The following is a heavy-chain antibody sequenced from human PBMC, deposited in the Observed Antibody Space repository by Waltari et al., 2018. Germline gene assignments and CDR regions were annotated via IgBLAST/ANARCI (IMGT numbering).Heavy chain of an antibody. Sequence: AEVKKPGSSVKVSCKASGGTFSSYAISWVRQAPGQGLEWMGRMIPILGIANYAQKFQGRVTITADESTSTAYMELSSLRSEDTAVYYCARVLGYFDWTEPGGPAGNWFDPWGQGTLVTVSS. D-gene: IGHD3-9*01. V-gene: IGHV1-69*04. J-gene: IGHJ5*02. CDR3: ARVLGYFDWTEPGGPAGNWFDP. CDR1: GGTFSSYA. CDR2: MIPILGIA.